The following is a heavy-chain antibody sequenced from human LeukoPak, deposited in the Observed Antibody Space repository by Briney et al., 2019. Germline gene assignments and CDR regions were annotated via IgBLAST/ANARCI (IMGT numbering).Heavy chain of an antibody. Sequence: GGSLRLSCAASGFTFSSHWMNWVRQAPGKGLEWVANIMQDGSEKYYVDSVKGRFIISRDNAKNSLYLQMNSLRAEDTAVYYCANSPDSSGSSWVYFDYWGQGTLVTVSS. CDR2: IMQDGSEK. J-gene: IGHJ4*02. D-gene: IGHD3-10*01. CDR3: ANSPDSSGSSWVYFDY. V-gene: IGHV3-7*03. CDR1: GFTFSSHW.